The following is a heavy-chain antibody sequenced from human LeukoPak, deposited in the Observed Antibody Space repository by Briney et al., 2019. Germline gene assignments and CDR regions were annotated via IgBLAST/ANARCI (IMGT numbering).Heavy chain of an antibody. D-gene: IGHD2-2*01. J-gene: IGHJ5*02. CDR2: IIPIFGTA. Sequence: SVKVSCKASGGTFSSYAISWVRQAPGQGLEWMGGIIPIFGTANYAQKFQGRVTITADESTSTAYMELSSLRPEDTAVYYCARDHVVVVPAAPPFTINWFDPWGQGTLVTVSS. CDR1: GGTFSSYA. CDR3: ARDHVVVVPAAPPFTINWFDP. V-gene: IGHV1-69*13.